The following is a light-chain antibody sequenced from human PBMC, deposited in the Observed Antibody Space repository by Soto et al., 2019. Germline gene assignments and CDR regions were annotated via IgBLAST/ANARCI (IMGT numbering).Light chain of an antibody. J-gene: IGKJ1*01. CDR1: QSIDNNH. CDR2: GAS. V-gene: IGKV3-20*01. Sequence: EIVLTQSPGTLSLSPGERVTLSCRASQSIDNNHLAWYQQKPGQAPRLLIYGASSRATGIPDRFSGSGSGTDFTLTISRLEPEDFAVYYCQEYDGSPITFGLGTKVDIK. CDR3: QEYDGSPIT.